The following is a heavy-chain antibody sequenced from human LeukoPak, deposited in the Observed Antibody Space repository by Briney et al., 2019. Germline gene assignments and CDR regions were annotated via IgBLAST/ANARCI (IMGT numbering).Heavy chain of an antibody. CDR2: INHSGST. CDR1: GGSFSGYY. J-gene: IGHJ5*02. V-gene: IGHV4-34*01. CDR3: ARVVVAATDWFDP. Sequence: PSETMSLTCAVYGGSFSGYYWSWIRQPPGKGLEWIGEINHSGSTNYNPSLKSRVTISLDTSKNQFSLKLSSVTAADTAVYYCARVVVAATDWFDPWGLGTLVTLPS. D-gene: IGHD2-15*01.